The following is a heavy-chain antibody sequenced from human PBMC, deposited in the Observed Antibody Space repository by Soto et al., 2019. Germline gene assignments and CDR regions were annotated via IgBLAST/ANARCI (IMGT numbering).Heavy chain of an antibody. D-gene: IGHD3-22*01. J-gene: IGHJ4*02. CDR1: GYTFSDYG. V-gene: IGHV1-18*01. CDR2: VSTYNTNT. CDR3: ARELNTDSSAYYSFAY. Sequence: QVQLVQSGPEVKMPGASVKVSCKTSGYTFSDYGLAWLRQTPGQRPEWMGWVSTYNTNTNYAQKFQGRVTMTTDTSTTTTSMELSSLRSDDTAVYYCARELNTDSSAYYSFAYWGQGTLVTVSS.